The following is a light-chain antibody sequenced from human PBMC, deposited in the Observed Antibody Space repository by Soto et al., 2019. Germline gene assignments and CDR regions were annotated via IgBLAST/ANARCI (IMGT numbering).Light chain of an antibody. J-gene: IGKJ1*01. CDR1: QSISTY. CDR2: DSS. V-gene: IGKV1-39*01. Sequence: DIQMTQSPSTLSGSVVDRITITCLASQSISTYLNWYQQKPGEAPTLLVYDSSTLQSGVPSRFSGSGFGAEFTLTVSSLQPEDFATYYCQQSYSNPTWTFGQGTKVDIK. CDR3: QQSYSNPTWT.